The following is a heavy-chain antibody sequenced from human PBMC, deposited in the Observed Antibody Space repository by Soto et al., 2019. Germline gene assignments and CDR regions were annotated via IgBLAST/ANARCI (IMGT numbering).Heavy chain of an antibody. CDR3: ARHYYGSGSYWNFDY. J-gene: IGHJ4*02. CDR1: GFKFSNYA. V-gene: IGHV3-23*01. D-gene: IGHD3-10*01. CDR2: ISATGGGT. Sequence: GGSLRLSCAASGFKFSNYAMSWVRQAPGKGLEWVSLISATGGGTYYADSVKGRFTISRDNSHNTLYLQVHSLTAEDTAVYYCARHYYGSGSYWNFDYWGQGTLVTVSS.